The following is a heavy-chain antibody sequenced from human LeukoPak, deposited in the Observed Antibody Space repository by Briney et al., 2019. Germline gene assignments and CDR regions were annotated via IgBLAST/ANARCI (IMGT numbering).Heavy chain of an antibody. J-gene: IGHJ4*02. CDR3: ARGVEYSSSPELDY. CDR2: IYHSGST. Sequence: SETLSLTCTVSGGSISSGGYYWSWIRQPPGKGLEWIGYIYHSGSTYYNPSLKSRVTISVDRSKNQFSLKLSSVTAADTAVYYCARGVEYSSSPELDYWGQGTLVTVSS. CDR1: GGSISSGGYY. D-gene: IGHD6-6*01. V-gene: IGHV4-30-2*01.